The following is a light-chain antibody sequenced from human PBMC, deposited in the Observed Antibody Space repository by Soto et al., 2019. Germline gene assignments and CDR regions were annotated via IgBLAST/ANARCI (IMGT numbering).Light chain of an antibody. J-gene: IGLJ3*02. CDR1: SSDVGGYDY. Sequence: QSALTQPASVSGSSGQSITISCTGTSSDVGGYDYVSWYQQHPGKAPKVMIYEVSNRPSGVSNRFSASKSGKTASLTISGLQAEDEADYYCSSYTSSSTWVFGGGTKLTVL. CDR2: EVS. CDR3: SSYTSSSTWV. V-gene: IGLV2-14*01.